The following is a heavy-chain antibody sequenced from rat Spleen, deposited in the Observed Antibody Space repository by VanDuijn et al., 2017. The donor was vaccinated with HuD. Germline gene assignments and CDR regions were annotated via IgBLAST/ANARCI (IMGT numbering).Heavy chain of an antibody. CDR2: RWGEGST. Sequence: QVQLKESGPGLVQPSQTLSLTCTVSGFSLTSYGVSWVRQPPGKGLEWMGGRWGEGSTNYNSALKSRLSISRDTSKSQVFLKMNSLQTEDTAIYFCTRGGSEDYWGQGVMVTVSS. V-gene: IGHV2-15*01. CDR1: GFSLTSYG. D-gene: IGHD5-1*01. CDR3: TRGGSEDY. J-gene: IGHJ2*01.